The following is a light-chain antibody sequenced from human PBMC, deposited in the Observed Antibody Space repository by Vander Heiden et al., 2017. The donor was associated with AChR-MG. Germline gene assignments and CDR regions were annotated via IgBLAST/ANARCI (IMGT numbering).Light chain of an antibody. CDR2: RAS. CDR1: LSLSTW. CDR3: QQTMTFPWT. Sequence: DNQVTQSPSTLSASLGDRVTMTCRASLSLSTWLAWYQQKPGKATKLLIYRASTLESGVPSRFSGSGSGTEFSLTINGLQPDDFATYYCQQTMTFPWTFGQGTRVEI. J-gene: IGKJ1*01. V-gene: IGKV1-5*03.